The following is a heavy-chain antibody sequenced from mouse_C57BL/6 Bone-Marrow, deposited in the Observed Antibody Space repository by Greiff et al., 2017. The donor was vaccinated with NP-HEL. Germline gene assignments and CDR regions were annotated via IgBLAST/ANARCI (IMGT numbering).Heavy chain of an antibody. D-gene: IGHD1-1*01. V-gene: IGHV1-54*01. CDR1: GYAFTNYL. Sequence: VQVVESGAELVRPGTSVKVSCKASGYAFTNYLIEWVKQRPGQGLEWIGVINPGSGGTNYNEKFKGKATLTADKSSSTAYMQLSSLTSEDSAVYFCARAPSITTVVAKYFDVWGTGTTVTVSS. J-gene: IGHJ1*03. CDR2: INPGSGGT. CDR3: ARAPSITTVVAKYFDV.